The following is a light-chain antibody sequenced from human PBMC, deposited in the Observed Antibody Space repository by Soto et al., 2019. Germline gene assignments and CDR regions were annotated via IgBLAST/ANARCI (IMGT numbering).Light chain of an antibody. CDR2: GAS. CDR1: QSIRTN. J-gene: IGKJ1*01. V-gene: IGKV3-15*01. CDR3: QQYFNWPLTWT. Sequence: EIELTQSPSTLSVSAGGTVTLSCRASQSIRTNVAWYQQIPGQAPRLLVYGASTRATGVPARFSGSGSGIEFTLTISILKSEDYAFSSCQQYFNWPLTWTFGPGTKVQIK.